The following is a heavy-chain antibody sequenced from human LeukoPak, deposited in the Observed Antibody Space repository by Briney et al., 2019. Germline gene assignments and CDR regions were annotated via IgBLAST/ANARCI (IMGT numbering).Heavy chain of an antibody. D-gene: IGHD1-26*01. CDR1: GYTFTSYD. CDR2: MNPNSGNT. Sequence: ASVKVSSKASGYTFTSYDINWVRQATGQGLEWMGWMNPNSGNTGYAQKFQGRVTMTRNTSISTAYMELSSLRSEDTAVYYCARVKTEWELLEVDYWGQGTLVTVSS. J-gene: IGHJ4*02. V-gene: IGHV1-8*01. CDR3: ARVKTEWELLEVDY.